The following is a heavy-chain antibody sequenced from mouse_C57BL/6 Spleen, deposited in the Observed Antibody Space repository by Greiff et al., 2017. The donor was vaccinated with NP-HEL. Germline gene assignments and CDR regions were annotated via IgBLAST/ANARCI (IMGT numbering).Heavy chain of an antibody. Sequence: VQLQQSGPELVKPGASVKISCKASGYSFTGYYMNWVKQSPEKSLEWIGEINPSTGGTTYNQRFKAKATLTVDKSSSTAYMQLKSLTSEDSAVYYCARYPLSDWGQGTSVTVSS. D-gene: IGHD1-1*01. CDR1: GYSFTGYY. V-gene: IGHV1-42*01. J-gene: IGHJ4*01. CDR3: ARYPLSD. CDR2: INPSTGGT.